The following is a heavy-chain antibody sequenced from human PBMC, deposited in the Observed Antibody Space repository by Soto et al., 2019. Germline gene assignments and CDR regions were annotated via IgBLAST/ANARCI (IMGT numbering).Heavy chain of an antibody. J-gene: IGHJ3*01. D-gene: IGHD1-26*01. Sequence: GSLRLSCAASGFSFSSYGMHWVRQAPGKGLDWVAVIWYDGSNKYYAESVKGRFTISRDNSKNTLYVQMNSLTVEDTAVYYCARAQYTGSYFDACDVWGQGTMVTVS. CDR2: IWYDGSNK. V-gene: IGHV3-33*03. CDR1: GFSFSSYG. CDR3: ARAQYTGSYFDACDV.